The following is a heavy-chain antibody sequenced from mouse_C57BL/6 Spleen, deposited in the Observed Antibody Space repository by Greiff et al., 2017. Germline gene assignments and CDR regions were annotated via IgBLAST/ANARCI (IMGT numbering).Heavy chain of an antibody. J-gene: IGHJ2*01. CDR3: TRDGSSYFDY. D-gene: IGHD1-1*01. Sequence: LQESGAELVRPGASVTLSCTASGYTFTDYEMHWVKQTPVHGLEWIGAIDPETGGTAYNQKFKGKAILTADNSSSTAYMELRSLTSEDSAVXYCTRDGSSYFDYWGQGTTLTVSS. CDR2: IDPETGGT. CDR1: GYTFTDYE. V-gene: IGHV1-15*01.